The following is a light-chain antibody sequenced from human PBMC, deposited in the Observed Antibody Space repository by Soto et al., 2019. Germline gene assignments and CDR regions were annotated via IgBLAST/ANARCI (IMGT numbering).Light chain of an antibody. Sequence: QPVLTQPPSASGTPGQRVTISCSGSSSNIGSNYVYWYQQLPGTAPKLLIYRNNQRPSGVPDRFSGSKSGTSASLAISGLRSEDEADYYCAAWDDSPSGYVFGTGTKLTVL. J-gene: IGLJ1*01. V-gene: IGLV1-47*01. CDR2: RNN. CDR3: AAWDDSPSGYV. CDR1: SSNIGSNY.